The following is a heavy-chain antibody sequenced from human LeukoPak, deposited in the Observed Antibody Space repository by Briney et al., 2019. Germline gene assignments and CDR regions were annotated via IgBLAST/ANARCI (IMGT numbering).Heavy chain of an antibody. CDR1: GFTFSNYG. CDR2: ITGSGGST. CDR3: AKDPMGGDGYYFDY. J-gene: IGHJ4*02. Sequence: GGSLRLSCAASGFTFSNYGLSWVRQAPGKGLEWVSGITGSGGSTYYADSVKGRFTISRDNSKNTLYLQMNSLRAEDTAVYYCAKDPMGGDGYYFDYWGQGTLVTVSS. D-gene: IGHD3-10*01. V-gene: IGHV3-23*01.